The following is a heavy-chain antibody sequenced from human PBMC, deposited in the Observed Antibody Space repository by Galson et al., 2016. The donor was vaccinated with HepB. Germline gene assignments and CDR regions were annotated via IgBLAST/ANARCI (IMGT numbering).Heavy chain of an antibody. CDR2: INTAKGNT. V-gene: IGHV1-3*04. D-gene: IGHD3-10*01. J-gene: IGHJ5*02. Sequence: SVKVSCKASGCTFSSYAIHWVRQAPGQRLEWMGWINTAKGNTHYSQKFQGRVIITRDTFASTAYMELSSLRPEDTAVYYCVTTYGSGVTNWFDPWGQGTLVTVSS. CDR1: GCTFSSYA. CDR3: VTTYGSGVTNWFDP.